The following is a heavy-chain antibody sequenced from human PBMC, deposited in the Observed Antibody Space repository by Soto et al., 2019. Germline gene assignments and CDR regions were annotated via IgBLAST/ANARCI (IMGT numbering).Heavy chain of an antibody. D-gene: IGHD1-1*01. J-gene: IGHJ3*02. CDR3: AKVWRSHQGAFDI. CDR1: GFTFSSYE. CDR2: ISSSGSTI. Sequence: GGSLRLSCAASGFTFSSYEMNWVRKAPGKGLEWVAYISSSGSTIYYADSVKGRFTISRDNAKNSLYLQMNSLRAEDTAVYYCAKVWRSHQGAFDIWGQGTMVTVSS. V-gene: IGHV3-48*03.